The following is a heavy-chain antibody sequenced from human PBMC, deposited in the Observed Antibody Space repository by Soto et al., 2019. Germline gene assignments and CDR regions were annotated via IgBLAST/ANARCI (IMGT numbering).Heavy chain of an antibody. J-gene: IGHJ4*02. Sequence: ETLSLTCTVSGGSISSYYWTWIRQPPGKGLEWIGYISDSGSTNYNPSLKSRVTISVDTSKNQFSLKLSSVTAADTAVYYCARKEYYFDYWGQGTLVTVSS. CDR2: ISDSGST. CDR3: ARKEYYFDY. D-gene: IGHD3-10*01. CDR1: GGSISSYY. V-gene: IGHV4-59*01.